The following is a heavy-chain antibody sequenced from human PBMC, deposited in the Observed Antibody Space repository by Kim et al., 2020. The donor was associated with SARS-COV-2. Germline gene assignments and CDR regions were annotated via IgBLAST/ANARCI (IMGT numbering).Heavy chain of an antibody. CDR2: ISSRDFGAIL. CDR1: GFTFVDYA. CDR3: TRNSVAVHFDY. Sequence: GGSLRLSCSGSGFTFVDYALSWFRQAPGKGLEGVGFISSRDFGAILQYAASVIGRFTISRDDSRNIAYLQMNSLETEDTAVYYWTRNSVAVHFDYGGQG. D-gene: IGHD3-10*01. V-gene: IGHV3-49*03. J-gene: IGHJ4*02.